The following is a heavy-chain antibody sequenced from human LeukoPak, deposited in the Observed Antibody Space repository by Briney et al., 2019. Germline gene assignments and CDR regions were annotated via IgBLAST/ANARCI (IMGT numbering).Heavy chain of an antibody. CDR2: IDTTTGNP. CDR1: GYPFSAHF. V-gene: IGHV7-4-1*02. CDR3: VRGTPTPGMDY. Sequence: ASVRVSCKASGYPFSAHFLNWVRQAPGQGLEWMGNIDTTTGNPRYAQDFTGRFVFSLDTSVSTAYLQITSLKADDTAAYYCVRGTPTPGMDYWGQGTQVTVSS. D-gene: IGHD3-10*01. J-gene: IGHJ4*02.